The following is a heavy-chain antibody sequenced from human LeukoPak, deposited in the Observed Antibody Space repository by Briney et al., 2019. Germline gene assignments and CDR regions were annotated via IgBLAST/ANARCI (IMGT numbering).Heavy chain of an antibody. J-gene: IGHJ4*02. D-gene: IGHD2-2*01. CDR1: GYTFTSYY. V-gene: IGHV1-46*01. CDR2: INPSGGST. Sequence: ASVKVSCKASGYTFTSYYMHWVRQAPGQGLEWMGIINPSGGSTSYAQKFQGRVTMTRDTSTSTVYMELSSLRSEDTAVYYCAKGFYIVAIPAAHPYFDSWGQGTLVTVSS. CDR3: AKGFYIVAIPAAHPYFDS.